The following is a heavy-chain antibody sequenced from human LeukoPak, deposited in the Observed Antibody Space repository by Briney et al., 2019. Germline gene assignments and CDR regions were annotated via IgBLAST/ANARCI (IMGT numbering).Heavy chain of an antibody. CDR3: ARSWYCSGCSCLFQH. CDR1: GFTLSSYS. V-gene: IGHV3-21*01. Sequence: PGGSLRLYCAASGFTLSSYSMNWVRQATGKELEGVSSISSSSSYIYYADSVKGRFTISRDNAKNSLYLQMKSLIAEDTAVYYCARSWYCSGCSCLFQHWGQGTLVTVSS. J-gene: IGHJ1*01. D-gene: IGHD2-15*01. CDR2: ISSSSSYI.